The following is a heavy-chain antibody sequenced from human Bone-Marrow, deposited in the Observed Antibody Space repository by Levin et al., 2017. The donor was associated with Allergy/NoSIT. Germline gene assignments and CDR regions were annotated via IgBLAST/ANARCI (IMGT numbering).Heavy chain of an antibody. CDR3: ASWAMFYYDGSDFDYFYYGMDV. D-gene: IGHD3-16*01. V-gene: IGHV3-21*06. CDR1: GLSFSNYD. CDR2: IGGGSSRI. J-gene: IGHJ6*02. Sequence: PGGSLRLSCAASGLSFSNYDMNWVRQAPGKGLEWVSSIGGGSSRIYYADSVKGRFTISRDNAKNSLYLQMNSLRVEDTAVYYCASWAMFYYDGSDFDYFYYGMDVWGQGTTVTVSS.